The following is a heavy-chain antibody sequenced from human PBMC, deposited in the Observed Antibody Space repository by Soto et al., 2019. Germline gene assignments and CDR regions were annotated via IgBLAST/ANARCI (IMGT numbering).Heavy chain of an antibody. V-gene: IGHV5-51*01. Sequence: GESLKISCKGSGYSFTSYWIGWVRQMPGKGLEWMGIIYPGDSDTRYSPSFQGQVTISADKSISTAYLQWSSLKASDTAMYYCARLGFSYGSAYSYYGMDVCGQATTLTLSS. J-gene: IGHJ6*02. CDR3: ARLGFSYGSAYSYYGMDV. CDR1: GYSFTSYW. CDR2: IYPGDSDT. D-gene: IGHD3-10*01.